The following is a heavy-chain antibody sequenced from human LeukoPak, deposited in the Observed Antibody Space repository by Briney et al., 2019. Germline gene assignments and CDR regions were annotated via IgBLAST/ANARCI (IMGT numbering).Heavy chain of an antibody. CDR2: IRYDGSNK. J-gene: IGHJ4*02. CDR3: AREAGTSSSWFFDC. Sequence: GGSLRLSCAASGFTFSSYGMHWVRQAPGKGLEWVAFIRYDGSNKYYADSVKGRFTISRDNSKNTLYLQVNSLRAEDTAVYYCAREAGTSSSWFFDCWGQGTLVTVSS. V-gene: IGHV3-30*02. CDR1: GFTFSSYG. D-gene: IGHD6-13*01.